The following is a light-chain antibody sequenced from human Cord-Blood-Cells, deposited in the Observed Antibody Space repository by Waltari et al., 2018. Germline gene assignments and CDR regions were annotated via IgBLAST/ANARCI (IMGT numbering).Light chain of an antibody. CDR2: CAS. CDR1: QSVLYSCNNKNY. CDR3: QQYYSPRT. V-gene: IGKV4-1*01. J-gene: IGKJ1*01. Sequence: DILMTQSSDSLAVSLGERATINCKSSQSVLYSCNNKNYLAWYQQKPVQPPKLLIYCASTRESGVPYRFSGSGSGTDFALTISSLQAEDVAVYYCQQYYSPRTFGQGTKVEIK.